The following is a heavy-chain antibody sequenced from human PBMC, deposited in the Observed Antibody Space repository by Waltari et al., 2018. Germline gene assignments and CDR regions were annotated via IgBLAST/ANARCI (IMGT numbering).Heavy chain of an antibody. Sequence: QVQLVESGGGVVQPGKSLTLSCEVSGISVSSYAMHWVRQAPGKGLEWVAVISFDGNNIYFADSVKGRFTINRDNAKNTLSVQMNSLTPEDTAVYYCARANSGWYRYWGQGTLVTVSS. CDR1: GISVSSYA. CDR3: ARANSGWYRY. V-gene: IGHV3-30*01. D-gene: IGHD6-19*01. J-gene: IGHJ4*02. CDR2: ISFDGNNI.